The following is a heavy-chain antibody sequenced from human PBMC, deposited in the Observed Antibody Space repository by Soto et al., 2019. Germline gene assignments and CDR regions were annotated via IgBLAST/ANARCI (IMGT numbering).Heavy chain of an antibody. CDR2: IQPNSPDT. D-gene: IGHD1-1*01. Sequence: ASVKVSGKTSGYTFTDNLLNWVRQAPQQRREYMGWIQPNSPDTKYTKSVQGRESMTRDTSISTAYMELRRLTSDETDVSYLERDLSSQSWKGFDTWGQRTLVTVPS. J-gene: IGHJ5*02. CDR1: GYTFTDNL. CDR3: ERDLSSQSWKGFDT. V-gene: IGHV1-2*02.